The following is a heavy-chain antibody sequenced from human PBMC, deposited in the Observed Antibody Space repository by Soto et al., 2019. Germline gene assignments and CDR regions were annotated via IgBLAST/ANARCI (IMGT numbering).Heavy chain of an antibody. CDR2: INPGGGRT. CDR3: ARGPSCGCDCYLFDY. CDR1: GYTFTSYY. J-gene: IGHJ4*02. V-gene: IGHV1-46*01. D-gene: IGHD2-21*02. Sequence: QVQLVQSGAEVTKPGASVKLSCKASGYTFTSYYIHWVRQAPGQGLEWVAMINPGGGRTKNAQMFQGRVTLTRDTSTGTVDMELSSLTSADTAVYYCARGPSCGCDCYLFDYWGQGSLVTVSS.